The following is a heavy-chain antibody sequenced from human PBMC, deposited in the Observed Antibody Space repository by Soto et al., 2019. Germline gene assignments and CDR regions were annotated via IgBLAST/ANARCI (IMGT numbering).Heavy chain of an antibody. D-gene: IGHD3-3*01. Sequence: GGSLRLSCAASGFTFSSYAMHWVRQAPGKGLEWVAVISYDGSNKYYADSVKGRFTISRDNSKNTLYLQMNSLRAEDTAVYYCARDGVRVVTPYYYYYYGMDVWGQGTTVTVSS. V-gene: IGHV3-30-3*01. CDR1: GFTFSSYA. CDR2: ISYDGSNK. J-gene: IGHJ6*02. CDR3: ARDGVRVVTPYYYYYYGMDV.